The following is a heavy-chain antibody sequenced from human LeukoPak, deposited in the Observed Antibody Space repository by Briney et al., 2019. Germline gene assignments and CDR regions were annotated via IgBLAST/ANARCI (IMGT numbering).Heavy chain of an antibody. CDR1: GGSFSGYY. CDR2: INHSGST. V-gene: IGHV4-34*01. Sequence: TSETLSLTCAVYGGSFSGYYWSWIRQPPGKGLEWIGEINHSGSTNYNPSLKSRVTISVDTSKNQFSLKLSSVTAADTAVYYCARHQGGPYYFWGQGTLVTVSS. D-gene: IGHD2-21*01. CDR3: ARHQGGPYYF. J-gene: IGHJ4*02.